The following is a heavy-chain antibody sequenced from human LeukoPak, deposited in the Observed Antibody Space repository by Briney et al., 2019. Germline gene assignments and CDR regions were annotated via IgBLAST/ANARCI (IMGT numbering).Heavy chain of an antibody. CDR2: INPNSGGT. CDR1: GYTFTGYY. J-gene: IGHJ4*02. Sequence: GASVKVSCKASGYTFTGYYMHWVRQAPGQGLEWMGRINPNSGGTNYAQKFQGKVTMTRDTSISTAYMELSRLRSDDTAVYYCARDWYSGGWYYFDYWGQGTLVTVSS. D-gene: IGHD6-19*01. V-gene: IGHV1-2*06. CDR3: ARDWYSGGWYYFDY.